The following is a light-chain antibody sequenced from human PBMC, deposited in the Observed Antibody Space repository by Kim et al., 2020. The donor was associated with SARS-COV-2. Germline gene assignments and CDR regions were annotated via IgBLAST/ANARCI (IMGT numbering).Light chain of an antibody. J-gene: IGLJ3*02. CDR3: NSRDSTGDHVV. CDR2: GKY. V-gene: IGLV3-19*01. CDR1: SLRNYY. Sequence: SSELTQDPAVSVALGQTVRLTCQGDSLRNYYATWYQQRPGQAPTLVLYGKYDRPSGISDRFSGSASGDTASLTSTGAHAEDEADYYCNSRDSTGDHVVFG.